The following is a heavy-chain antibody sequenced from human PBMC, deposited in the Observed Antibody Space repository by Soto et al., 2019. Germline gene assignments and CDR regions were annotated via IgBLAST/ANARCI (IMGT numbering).Heavy chain of an antibody. CDR1: GYTFTDYG. V-gene: IGHV1-18*04. CDR2: ISGYNGNT. J-gene: IGHJ6*02. CDR3: ARDREYYYDSSGNYYYHYGLDV. D-gene: IGHD3-22*01. Sequence: QVQLVETGAEVKKPGASVKVSCKASGYTFTDYGISWVRQDPGQGLEWMGWISGYNGNTKYAQKFQGRVTMTTDTPTNTAYMELRSLRSDDTAVYYCARDREYYYDSSGNYYYHYGLDVWGQGTTVTVS.